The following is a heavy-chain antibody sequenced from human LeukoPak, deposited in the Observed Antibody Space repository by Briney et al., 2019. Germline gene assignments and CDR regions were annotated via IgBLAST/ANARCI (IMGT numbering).Heavy chain of an antibody. CDR3: ARRAAAGYYYYYYMDV. Sequence: ASVKVSCKASGYTFTGYYMHWVRQAPGQGLEWMGRINPNSGGTNYAQKFQGRVTMTRDTSISTAYMELSSLRSEDTAVYYCARRAAAGYYYYYYMDVWGKGTTVTVSS. V-gene: IGHV1-2*06. CDR2: INPNSGGT. CDR1: GYTFTGYY. J-gene: IGHJ6*03. D-gene: IGHD6-13*01.